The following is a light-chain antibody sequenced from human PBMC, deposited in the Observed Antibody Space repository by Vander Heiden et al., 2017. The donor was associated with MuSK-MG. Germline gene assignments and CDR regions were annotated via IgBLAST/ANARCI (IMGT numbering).Light chain of an antibody. Sequence: DIVMTQSPESLAVSLGESATINCKSSQSVLYSSNNKNYLAWYQQKPGQPPKLLIYWTSTRESGVPDRFSGSGSRTDFTLTISSLQAEDVAVYYCQQYYSLPLTFGGGTKVEIK. CDR1: QSVLYSSNNKNY. V-gene: IGKV4-1*01. CDR3: QQYYSLPLT. J-gene: IGKJ4*01. CDR2: WTS.